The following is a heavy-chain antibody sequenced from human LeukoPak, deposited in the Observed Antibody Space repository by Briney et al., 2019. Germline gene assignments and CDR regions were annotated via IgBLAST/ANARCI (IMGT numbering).Heavy chain of an antibody. CDR2: ISGSGDST. D-gene: IGHD6-13*01. J-gene: IGHJ4*02. CDR3: AKTRPLDSSSWSHGDY. V-gene: IGHV3-23*01. CDR1: GFVFRDYP. Sequence: PGGSLRLSCSASGFVFRDYPLHWIRQAPGKGLEWVSAISGSGDSTYYGDSVKGRFTISRDNSKNTLYLQMNSLRAEDTAVYYCAKTRPLDSSSWSHGDYWGQGTLVTVSS.